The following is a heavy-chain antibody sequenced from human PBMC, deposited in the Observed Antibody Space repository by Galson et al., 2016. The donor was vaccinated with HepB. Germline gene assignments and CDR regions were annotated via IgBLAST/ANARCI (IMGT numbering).Heavy chain of an antibody. CDR3: ARSFQAYYFDY. CDR2: IYPGDSDT. V-gene: IGHV5-51*01. J-gene: IGHJ4*02. CDR1: GYRFSSYY. Sequence: QSGAEVKKPGESLKISCKGSGYRFSSYYIAWVRQMPGKGLEWMGIIYPGDSDTRYSPSFQGQVTISADKSITTAYLQWSSLKASDTAIYYRARSFQAYYFDYWGQGALVTVSS.